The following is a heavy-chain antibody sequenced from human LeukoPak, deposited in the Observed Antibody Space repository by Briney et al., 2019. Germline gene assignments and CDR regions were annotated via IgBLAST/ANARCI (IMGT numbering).Heavy chain of an antibody. Sequence: GGSLRLSCAASEFTVSSTYMNWVRQAPGKGLEWVSVIYSGGSTNYADSVKGRFTISRDNSKNTLYLQMNSLRAEDTAVYYCIYGYTLDFWGQGTLVTVSS. V-gene: IGHV3-53*01. CDR3: IYGYTLDF. D-gene: IGHD5-18*01. J-gene: IGHJ4*02. CDR1: EFTVSSTY. CDR2: IYSGGST.